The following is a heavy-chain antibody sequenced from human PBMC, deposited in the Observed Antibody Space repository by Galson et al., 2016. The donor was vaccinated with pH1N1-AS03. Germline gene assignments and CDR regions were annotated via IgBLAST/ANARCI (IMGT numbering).Heavy chain of an antibody. CDR1: GFIFGDYA. D-gene: IGHD3-22*01. CDR2: ISWSSGNL. V-gene: IGHV3-9*01. CDR3: AKERIRTTYLHDSSGYRFSDS. J-gene: IGHJ4*02. Sequence: SLRLSCAASGFIFGDYAMCWVRQAPGKGLEWIAGISWSSGNLGYADSVQGRFTVSRDNATNSMYLKMNRLRAEDTALYYCAKERIRTTYLHDSSGYRFSDSWGQGALVIVSS.